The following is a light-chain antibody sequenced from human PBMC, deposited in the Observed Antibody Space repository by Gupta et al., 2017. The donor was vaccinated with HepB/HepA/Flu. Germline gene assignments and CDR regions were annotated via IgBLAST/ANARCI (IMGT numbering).Light chain of an antibody. CDR1: GSNIGTNF. Sequence: QSVLTQPPSASGTPGPRFTISSSGSGSNIGTNFVYWYQQFPGTAPQVLMYRNNQRPSGVPDRFSGSKSGTSASLAISGLRSEDEADYYCAAWDDSLSGWVFGGGTKVTVL. J-gene: IGLJ3*02. V-gene: IGLV1-47*01. CDR3: AAWDDSLSGWV. CDR2: RNN.